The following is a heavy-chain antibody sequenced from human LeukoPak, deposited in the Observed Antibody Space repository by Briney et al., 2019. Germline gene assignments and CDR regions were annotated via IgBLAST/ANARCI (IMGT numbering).Heavy chain of an antibody. CDR2: IIPILGIA. CDR3: ARATNIAVAGPYYYYGMDV. J-gene: IGHJ6*02. V-gene: IGHV1-69*04. D-gene: IGHD6-19*01. CDR1: GGTFSSYA. Sequence: ASVKVSCKASGGTFSSYAISWVRQAPGQGLEWMGGIIPILGIANYAQKFQGRVTITADKSTSTAYMELSSLRSEDTAVYYCARATNIAVAGPYYYYGMDVWGQGTTVTVSS.